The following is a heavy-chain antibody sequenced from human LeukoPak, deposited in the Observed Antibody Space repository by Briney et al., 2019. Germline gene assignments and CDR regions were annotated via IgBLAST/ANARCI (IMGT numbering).Heavy chain of an antibody. V-gene: IGHV3-23*01. CDR2: ISGSGHST. J-gene: IGHJ4*02. Sequence: PGGSLRLSCAASGFTFSSFAMSWVRQAPGKGLEWVSAISGSGHSTYYADSVKGRFTISRDNSKNTLYLQMNSLRAEDTAVYYCAKLYSTGWFPCDCWGQGTLVTVSS. CDR3: AKLYSTGWFPCDC. CDR1: GFTFSSFA. D-gene: IGHD6-19*01.